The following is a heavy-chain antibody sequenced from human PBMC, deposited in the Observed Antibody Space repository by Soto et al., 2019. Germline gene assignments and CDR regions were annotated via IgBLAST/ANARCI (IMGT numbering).Heavy chain of an antibody. Sequence: ASVKVSCKTSGYSFNAYYMHWVRQAPGQGLEWMGWINPNSGGTYYIQKFQGRVTMTRDTSISTAYMELSGLRSDDTAIYYCAKGNSGDDDEFDYWGQGTIVTVYS. D-gene: IGHD5-12*01. CDR1: GYSFNAYY. CDR2: INPNSGGT. CDR3: AKGNSGDDDEFDY. V-gene: IGHV1-2*02. J-gene: IGHJ4*02.